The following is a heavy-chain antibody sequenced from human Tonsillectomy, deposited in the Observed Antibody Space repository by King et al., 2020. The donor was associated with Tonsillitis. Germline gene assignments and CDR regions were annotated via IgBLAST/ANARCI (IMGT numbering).Heavy chain of an antibody. Sequence: VQLVESGGGLVKPGGSLRLSCAASGFTFSSYSMNWVRQAPGKGLEWVSSVSSSSSYIFYADSVKGRFTISRDNAKNSLYPQMNSLRAEDTAVYYCARGGSPGGWYLDYWGQGTLVTVSS. CDR2: VSSSSSYI. J-gene: IGHJ4*02. D-gene: IGHD6-19*01. CDR3: ARGGSPGGWYLDY. CDR1: GFTFSSYS. V-gene: IGHV3-21*01.